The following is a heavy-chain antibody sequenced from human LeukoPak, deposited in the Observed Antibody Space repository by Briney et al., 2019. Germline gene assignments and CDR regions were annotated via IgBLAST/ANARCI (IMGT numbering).Heavy chain of an antibody. V-gene: IGHV4-34*01. D-gene: IGHD3-10*01. CDR1: GGSFSGYY. J-gene: IGHJ6*03. Sequence: SETLSLTCAVYGGSFSGYYWSWIRQPPGKGLEWLGEINHSGSTNYNPSLKSRVTISVDTSKNQFSLKLSSVTAADTAVYYCARGGWRGRGVGYYMDVWGKGTTVTVSS. CDR2: INHSGST. CDR3: ARGGWRGRGVGYYMDV.